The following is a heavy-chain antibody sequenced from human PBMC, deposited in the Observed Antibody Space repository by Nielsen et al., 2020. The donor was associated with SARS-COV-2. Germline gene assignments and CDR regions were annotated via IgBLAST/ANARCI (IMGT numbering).Heavy chain of an antibody. CDR2: IIPIFGTA. CDR1: GGTFSSYA. CDR3: ARGKQQLVFQRYFDL. D-gene: IGHD6-13*01. V-gene: IGHV1-69*13. Sequence: LVKVSCKASGGTFSSYAISWVRQAPGQGLEWMGGIIPIFGTANYAQKFQGRVTITADESTSTAYMELSSLRSEDTAVYYCARGKQQLVFQRYFDLWGRGTLVTVSS. J-gene: IGHJ2*01.